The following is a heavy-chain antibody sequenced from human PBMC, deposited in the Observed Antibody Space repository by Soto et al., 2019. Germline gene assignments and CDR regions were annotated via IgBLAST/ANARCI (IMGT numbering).Heavy chain of an antibody. D-gene: IGHD6-25*01. V-gene: IGHV3-21*01. J-gene: IGHJ4*02. CDR3: ARRSSAAGYYFDY. CDR1: GFTFSSYS. CDR2: ISSSSSYI. Sequence: VQLVESGGGLVKPGGSLRLSCAASGFTFSSYSMNWVRQAPGKGLEWVSSISSSSSYIYYADSVKGRFTISRDNAKNSLYLQMNSLRAEKTAVYYCARRSSAAGYYFDYWGQGTLVTVSS.